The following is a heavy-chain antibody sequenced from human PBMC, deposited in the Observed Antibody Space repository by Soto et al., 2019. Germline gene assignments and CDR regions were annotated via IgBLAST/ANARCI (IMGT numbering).Heavy chain of an antibody. V-gene: IGHV6-1*01. Sequence: SQTLSLTCAISGDSVSSNNAAWNWIRQSPSRGLEWLGRTYYRSKWYNDYALSVKSRISINPDTSKNQFSLQLNSVTPEDTAVYYCGRVYYYGSDSTAFDFWGQGTMVTVSS. CDR2: TYYRSKWYN. D-gene: IGHD3-22*01. CDR1: GDSVSSNNAA. CDR3: GRVYYYGSDSTAFDF. J-gene: IGHJ3*01.